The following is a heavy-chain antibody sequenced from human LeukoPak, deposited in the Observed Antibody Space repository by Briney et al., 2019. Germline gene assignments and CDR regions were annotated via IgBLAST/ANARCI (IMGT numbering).Heavy chain of an antibody. CDR2: IRSKANSYAT. Sequence: GGSLRLSCAASGFTFSGSAMHWVRQTSGKGLEWVGRIRSKANSYATAYAASVKGRFTISRDDSKNTAYLQMKRLKTEDTAVYYCTTGVNLGYYYYYYMDVWGKGTTVTVSS. J-gene: IGHJ6*03. CDR3: TTGVNLGYYYYYYMDV. D-gene: IGHD7-27*01. CDR1: GFTFSGSA. V-gene: IGHV3-73*01.